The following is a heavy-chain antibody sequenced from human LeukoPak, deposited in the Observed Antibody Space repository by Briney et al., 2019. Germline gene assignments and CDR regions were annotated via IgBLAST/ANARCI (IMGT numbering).Heavy chain of an antibody. V-gene: IGHV4-61*02. D-gene: IGHD6-19*01. CDR1: GGSISSGSYY. CDR3: ARRGLYTSGWYYFDY. Sequence: PSETLSLTCTVSGGSISSGSYYWSWIRQPAGKGLEWIGRIYTSGSTNYNPSLKSRVTISVDTSKNQFSLKLNSVTAADTAVYYCARRGLYTSGWYYFDYWGQGTLVTVSS. CDR2: IYTSGST. J-gene: IGHJ4*02.